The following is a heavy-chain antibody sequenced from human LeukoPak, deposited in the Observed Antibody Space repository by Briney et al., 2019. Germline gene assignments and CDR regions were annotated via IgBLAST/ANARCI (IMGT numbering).Heavy chain of an antibody. CDR2: IKQDGSER. CDR3: ARAAHSSSAL. J-gene: IGHJ4*02. Sequence: GGSLRLSCAASGITFSSYAMSWVRQAPGRGLEWVANIKQDGSERYYVDSVKGRFTISRDNAKKSVYLQMDSLRAEDTAVYYCARAAHSSSALWGQGTLVTVSS. D-gene: IGHD6-13*01. CDR1: GITFSSYA. V-gene: IGHV3-7*01.